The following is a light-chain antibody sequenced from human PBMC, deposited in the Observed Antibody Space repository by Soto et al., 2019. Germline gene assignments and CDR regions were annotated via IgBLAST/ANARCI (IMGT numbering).Light chain of an antibody. Sequence: QSALTQPASVSGSPGQSITISCTGTSSDVGGYNYVSWYQQHPGKAPKLMIYEVSNRPSGVSNRFSGSKSGNTASLTISWLQAEDEADYYCSSYTSSSSHLFGGGTNLTVL. V-gene: IGLV2-14*01. J-gene: IGLJ2*01. CDR2: EVS. CDR1: SSDVGGYNY. CDR3: SSYTSSSSHL.